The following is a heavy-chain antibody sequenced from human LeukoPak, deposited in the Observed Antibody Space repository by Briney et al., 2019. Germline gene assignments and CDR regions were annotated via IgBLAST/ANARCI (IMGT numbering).Heavy chain of an antibody. CDR1: GDSVSSNSAA. CDR3: ARMVGLVSDF. CDR2: TYYRSKWHS. Sequence: KPSQTLSLTCAISGDSVSSNSAAWNWIRQSPSRGLAWLGRTYYRSKWHSYYAPSVKSRITINPDASKNQFSLQLKSVTPEDTAVYYCARMVGLVSDFWGQGTLVTVSS. J-gene: IGHJ4*02. D-gene: IGHD3-10*01. V-gene: IGHV6-1*01.